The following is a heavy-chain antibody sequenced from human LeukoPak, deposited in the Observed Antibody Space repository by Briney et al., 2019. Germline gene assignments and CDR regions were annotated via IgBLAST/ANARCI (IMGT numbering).Heavy chain of an antibody. D-gene: IGHD1/OR15-1a*01. CDR1: GLTVSSNF. V-gene: IGHV3-66*04. Sequence: GGSLRLSCAVSGLTVSSNFMNWVRQAPGKGLEWVSIIYSGGNTYYADSVKGRFTISRDNSKNTLYLQMSSLRVEDTAIYYCARQQDATNPGYGGQGTLVTVSS. J-gene: IGHJ4*02. CDR2: IYSGGNT. CDR3: ARQQDATNPGY.